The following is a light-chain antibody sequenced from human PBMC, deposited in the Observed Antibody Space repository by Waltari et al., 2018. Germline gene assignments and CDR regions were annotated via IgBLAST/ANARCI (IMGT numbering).Light chain of an antibody. CDR1: QSVSSN. Sequence: EIVMTQSPATLSLSPGERATLSCRASQSVSSNLAWYQQKPGQAPRLLIYGASTRATGIPARFSGSVSGTEFTLTISSMQSEDFAVYYCQQYNNWPSITFGQVTRLEIK. CDR2: GAS. V-gene: IGKV3-15*01. J-gene: IGKJ5*01. CDR3: QQYNNWPSIT.